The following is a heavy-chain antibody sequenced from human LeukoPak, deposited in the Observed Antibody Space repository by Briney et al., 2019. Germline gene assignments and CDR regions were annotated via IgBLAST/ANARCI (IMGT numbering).Heavy chain of an antibody. CDR2: INPNSGGT. D-gene: IGHD3-9*01. CDR1: GFTFTSYY. J-gene: IGHJ4*02. CDR3: ARDYYDILTGYYGH. V-gene: IGHV1-2*02. Sequence: ASVKVSCKASGFTFTSYYMHWVRQAPGQGLEWMGWINPNSGGTNYAQKFQGRVTMTRDTSISTAYMELSRLRSDDTAVYYCARDYYDILTGYYGHWGQGTLVTVSS.